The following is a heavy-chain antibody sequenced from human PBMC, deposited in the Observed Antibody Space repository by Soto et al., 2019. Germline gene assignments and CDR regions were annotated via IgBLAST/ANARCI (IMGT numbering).Heavy chain of an antibody. CDR1: GFIFSSYA. Sequence: EVQLLESGGGLVQPGGSLRLSCAASGFIFSSYAMKWVRQAPGKGLEWVSLIGESGTPTYYADSVKGRFTISRDNSGNTLFLEMYSLRAEDTAVYYCARYIPRVRYYGMDVWGQGTTVTVSS. CDR2: IGESGTPT. D-gene: IGHD5-18*01. V-gene: IGHV3-23*01. CDR3: ARYIPRVRYYGMDV. J-gene: IGHJ6*02.